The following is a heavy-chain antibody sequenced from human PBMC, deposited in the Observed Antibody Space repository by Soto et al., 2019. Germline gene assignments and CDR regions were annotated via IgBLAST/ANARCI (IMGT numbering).Heavy chain of an antibody. CDR2: IYPGDSDT. CDR1: GYSFTSYW. CDR3: ARQGGYCSSTSCYNYYYYGMDV. D-gene: IGHD2-2*02. Sequence: GESLKISCKGSGYSFTSYWIGWVRQMPGKGLEWMGIIYPGDSDTRYSPSFQGQVTISADKSISTAYLQWSSLKASDTAMYYCARQGGYCSSTSCYNYYYYGMDVWGQGTTVTVSS. J-gene: IGHJ6*02. V-gene: IGHV5-51*01.